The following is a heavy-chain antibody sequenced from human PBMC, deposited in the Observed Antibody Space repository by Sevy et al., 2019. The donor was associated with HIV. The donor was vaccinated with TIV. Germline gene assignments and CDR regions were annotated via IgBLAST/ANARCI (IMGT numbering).Heavy chain of an antibody. CDR2: ITWDGGSP. V-gene: IGHV3-43D*03. CDR3: AKDIAGEGSGSYXFDX. J-gene: IGHJ4*02. D-gene: IGHD3-10*01. Sequence: GGSLRLSCTASGFXFDDYTMDWVRQAPGKGLEWVSSITWDGGSPYYADSVKGRFTISRDNSKNSLYLQMNSLRPEDTALYYCAKDIAGEGSGSYXFDXWGQGTLVTVSS. CDR1: GFXFDDYT.